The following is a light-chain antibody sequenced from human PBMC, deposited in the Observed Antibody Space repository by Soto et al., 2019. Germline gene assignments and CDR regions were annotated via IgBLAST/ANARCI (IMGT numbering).Light chain of an antibody. V-gene: IGKV3-11*01. CDR2: DTS. Sequence: ENVLTQSPATLSLSTGERASLSCRPSESVNSNLAWFQQKPGQAPRLLIYDTSNRATGIPARFSGSGSGTDFTLTISSLEPEDFAVYYCQQRSNWPPSMVFGQGTRLEIK. CDR1: ESVNSN. CDR3: QQRSNWPPSMV. J-gene: IGKJ5*01.